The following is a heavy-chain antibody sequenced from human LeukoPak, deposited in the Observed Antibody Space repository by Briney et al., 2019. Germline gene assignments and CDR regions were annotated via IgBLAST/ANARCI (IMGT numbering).Heavy chain of an antibody. J-gene: IGHJ3*02. CDR1: GYSISSGYY. CDR2: IYHSGST. CDR3: ARDYYYDTGDRAFDI. V-gene: IGHV4-38-2*02. Sequence: PSETLSLTCTVSGYSISSGYYWGWIRQPPGKGLEWIGSIYHSGSTYYNPSLKSRVTISVDTSKNQFSLKLSSVTAADTAVYYCARDYYYDTGDRAFDIWGQGTMVTVSS. D-gene: IGHD3-22*01.